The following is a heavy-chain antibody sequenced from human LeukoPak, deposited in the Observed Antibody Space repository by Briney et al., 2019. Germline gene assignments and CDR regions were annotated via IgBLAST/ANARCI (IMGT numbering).Heavy chain of an antibody. CDR3: ARDNMFRGVNWFDP. D-gene: IGHD3-10*01. CDR2: VYTSGSA. V-gene: IGHV4-4*07. J-gene: IGHJ5*02. Sequence: TSETLSLTCTVSGGSISGYYWNWIRQPAGKGLEWIGRVYTSGSANYNPSLKSRVTMSVDTSQNQFFLNLSSVTAADAAVYYCARDNMFRGVNWFDPWGQGTLVIVSS. CDR1: GGSISGYY.